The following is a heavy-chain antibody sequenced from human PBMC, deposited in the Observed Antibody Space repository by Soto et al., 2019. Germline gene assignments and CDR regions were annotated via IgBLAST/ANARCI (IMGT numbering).Heavy chain of an antibody. D-gene: IGHD3-10*01. CDR2: IYYIGST. CDR3: ARYFMVRGVMSAFDL. Sequence: SETLSLTCTVSGGSISSGGYYWSWIRQHPGKGLEWIGYIYYIGSTYYNPSLKSRVTISVDTSKNQFSLKLSSVTAADTAVYYCARYFMVRGVMSAFDLWGQRTTVTVSS. J-gene: IGHJ3*01. CDR1: GGSISSGGYY. V-gene: IGHV4-31*03.